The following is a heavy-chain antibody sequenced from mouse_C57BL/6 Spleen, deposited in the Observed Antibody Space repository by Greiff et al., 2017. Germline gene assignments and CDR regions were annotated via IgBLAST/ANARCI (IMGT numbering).Heavy chain of an antibody. CDR1: GYTFTSYW. J-gene: IGHJ1*03. CDR3: ERGRVYDYYWYFDV. V-gene: IGHV1-53*01. CDR2: INPSNGGT. Sequence: QVQLQQPGTELVKPGASVKLSCKASGYTFTSYWMHWVKQRPGQSLEWIGNINPSNGGTNYNEKFKSKATMTVDKSSSTAYMQISSLTSEDSAVYYCERGRVYDYYWYFDVWGTGTTVTVSS. D-gene: IGHD2-4*01.